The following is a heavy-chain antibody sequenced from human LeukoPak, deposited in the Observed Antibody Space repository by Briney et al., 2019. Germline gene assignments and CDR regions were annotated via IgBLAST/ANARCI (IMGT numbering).Heavy chain of an antibody. Sequence: SVKVSCKASGYSFVGYGITWVRQAPGQGLEWMGGIIPIFGTANYAQKFQGRVTVTTDESTSTAYMELRSLRSEDTAVYYCARGDPYSGTFDYWGQGTLVTVSS. CDR1: GYSFVGYG. CDR3: ARGDPYSGTFDY. V-gene: IGHV1-69*05. CDR2: IIPIFGTA. D-gene: IGHD1-26*01. J-gene: IGHJ4*02.